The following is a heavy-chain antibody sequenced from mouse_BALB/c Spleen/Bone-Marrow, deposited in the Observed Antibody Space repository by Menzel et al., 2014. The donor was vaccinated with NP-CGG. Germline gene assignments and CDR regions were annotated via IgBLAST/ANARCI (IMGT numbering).Heavy chain of an antibody. V-gene: IGHV14-3*02. Sequence: DVQLQQSGAALVKPGASVQLSCTASGFNIKDTYMYWVKQRPEQGLEWIGRIDPANGNTKYDPKFQDKATITADTSSNTAYLQLSSQTTEDTAVYYCARYYYGSSLFANWGQGTLVTDSA. CDR1: GFNIKDTY. CDR3: ARYYYGSSLFAN. CDR2: IDPANGNT. D-gene: IGHD1-1*01. J-gene: IGHJ3*01.